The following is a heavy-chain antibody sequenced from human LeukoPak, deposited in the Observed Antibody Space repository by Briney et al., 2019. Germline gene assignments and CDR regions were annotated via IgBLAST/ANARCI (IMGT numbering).Heavy chain of an antibody. Sequence: SETLSLTCTVSGGSISAYYWSWIRQPAGKGLEWIGRIYSTGSTNYNPSLKSRVTMSVDTSKNQFSLKLSSVTAADTAVYYCARRSGTYHAFDIWGQGTMVTVSS. D-gene: IGHD1-26*01. CDR1: GGSISAYY. CDR2: IYSTGST. V-gene: IGHV4-4*07. CDR3: ARRSGTYHAFDI. J-gene: IGHJ3*02.